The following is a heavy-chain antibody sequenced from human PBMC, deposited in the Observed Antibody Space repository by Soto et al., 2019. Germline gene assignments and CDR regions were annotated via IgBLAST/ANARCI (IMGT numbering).Heavy chain of an antibody. CDR1: GFTFSSYS. J-gene: IGHJ3*02. CDR3: ARNIRGGNTAFDI. D-gene: IGHD2-15*01. CDR2: ISSSGSTI. V-gene: IGHV3-21*01. Sequence: EVQLVESGGGLVKPGGSLRLSCAASGFTFSSYSMNWVRQAPGKGLEWVSSISSSGSTIYYADSVKGRFTISRDNAKSSLYLQTNSLRAEDTAVYYCARNIRGGNTAFDIWGQGTMVTVSS.